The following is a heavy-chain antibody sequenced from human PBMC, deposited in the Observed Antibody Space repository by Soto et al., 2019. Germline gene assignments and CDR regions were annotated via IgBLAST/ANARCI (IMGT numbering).Heavy chain of an antibody. CDR1: GFTFSSYA. D-gene: IGHD1-26*01. CDR2: IGASGDGT. Sequence: GGSLRLSCAASGFTFSSYAMSWVRQAPGKGLEWVSGIGASGDGTYYADSVKGRFIISRDNSKNTLHLQMNSLRAEDTAVYYCAVRKTGSYFDYWGQGTLVTVSS. J-gene: IGHJ4*02. CDR3: AVRKTGSYFDY. V-gene: IGHV3-23*01.